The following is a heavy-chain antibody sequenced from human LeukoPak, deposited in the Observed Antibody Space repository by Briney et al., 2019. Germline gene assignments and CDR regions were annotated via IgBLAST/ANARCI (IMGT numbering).Heavy chain of an antibody. Sequence: SETLSLTCTVSGGSISSSSYYWGWIRQPPRKGLEWIGSIYYSGSTYYNPSLKSRVTISVDTSKNQFSLKLSSVTAADTAVYYCANLYGEYLNYWGQGILVTVSS. CDR2: IYYSGST. J-gene: IGHJ4*02. CDR1: GGSISSSSYY. CDR3: ANLYGEYLNY. D-gene: IGHD4-17*01. V-gene: IGHV4-39*01.